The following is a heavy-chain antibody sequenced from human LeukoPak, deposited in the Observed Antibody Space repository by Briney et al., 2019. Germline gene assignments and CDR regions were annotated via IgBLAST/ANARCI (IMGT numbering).Heavy chain of an antibody. CDR3: ARDRAGGLRFVEWLSAFDY. J-gene: IGHJ4*02. V-gene: IGHV4-4*07. CDR2: VDSSGNT. D-gene: IGHD3-3*01. CDR1: VVSMNGYY. Sequence: SETLSLTCSVSVVSMNGYYWSWLRQSAGNRLEWIGHVDSSGNTNYNPSLESRVTMSVDTSKNQFSLKLSSVTAADTAVYYCARDRAGGLRFVEWLSAFDYWGQGTLVTVSS.